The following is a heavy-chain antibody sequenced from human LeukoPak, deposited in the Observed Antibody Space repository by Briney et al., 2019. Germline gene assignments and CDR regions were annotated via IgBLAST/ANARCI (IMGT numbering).Heavy chain of an antibody. CDR2: INPNSGGT. CDR3: ATTRDSSSWYGYNWFDP. CDR1: GYNFKGYY. D-gene: IGHD6-13*01. V-gene: IGHV1-2*02. Sequence: ASVKVSCKASGYNFKGYYIYWVQQAPGQGLEWMGWINPNSGGTNYAQKFQGRVTMTRDTSISTAYMELSRLRSDDTAVYYCATTRDSSSWYGYNWFDPWGQGTLVTVSS. J-gene: IGHJ5*02.